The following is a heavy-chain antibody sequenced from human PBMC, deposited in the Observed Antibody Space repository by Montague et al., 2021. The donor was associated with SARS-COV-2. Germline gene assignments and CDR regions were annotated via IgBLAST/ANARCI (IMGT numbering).Heavy chain of an antibody. CDR2: IYYSGST. CDR1: GGSISSSSYY. V-gene: IGHV4-39*01. J-gene: IGHJ4*02. Sequence: SETLSLTCTVSGGSISSSSYYWGWIRQPPGKGLEWIGSIYYSGSTYYNPSLKSRVTISVDTSKNPFSLKLSSVIAADTAVYYCATITLGYCTNGVCQPPDYWGQGTLVTVSS. CDR3: ATITLGYCTNGVCQPPDY. D-gene: IGHD2-8*01.